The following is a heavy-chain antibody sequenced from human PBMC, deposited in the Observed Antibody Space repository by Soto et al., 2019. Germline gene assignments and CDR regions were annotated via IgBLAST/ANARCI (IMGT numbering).Heavy chain of an antibody. D-gene: IGHD2-2*01. J-gene: IGHJ3*02. CDR3: ARGVPLVGGAFDI. CDR2: IYYSGST. CDR1: GGSISRYY. Sequence: PSETLSLTCTVSGGSISRYYWSWIRQPPGKGLEWIGYIYYSGSTNYNPSLKSRVTISVDTSKNQFSLKLSSVTAADTAVYYCARGVPLVGGAFDIWGQGTMVTVSS. V-gene: IGHV4-59*08.